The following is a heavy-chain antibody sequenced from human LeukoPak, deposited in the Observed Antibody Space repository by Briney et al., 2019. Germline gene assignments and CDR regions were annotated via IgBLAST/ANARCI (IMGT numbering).Heavy chain of an antibody. J-gene: IGHJ4*02. CDR3: ARVRPDFQIGGDY. CDR2: ISLSSGTI. Sequence: PGGSLRLSCVASGFTFSSYSMNWVRQAPGKGLEWISHISLSSGTIYYADSVKGRFTISRDNARNSLYLQMNSLRAEDTAVYYCARVRPDFQIGGDYWGQGTLVTVSS. CDR1: GFTFSSYS. D-gene: IGHD1-14*01. V-gene: IGHV3-48*01.